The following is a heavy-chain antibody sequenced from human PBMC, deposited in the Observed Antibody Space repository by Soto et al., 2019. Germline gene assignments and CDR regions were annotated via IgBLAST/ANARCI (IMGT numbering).Heavy chain of an antibody. CDR2: ISGSGGST. D-gene: IGHD6-19*01. J-gene: IGHJ4*02. Sequence: GGSLRLSCAASGFTFSSYAMSWVRQAPGKGPEWVSVISGSGGSTYYADSVKGRFTISRDNSRNTVYLQMNSLRAEGTAVYYCAKCSPRYSSGLKAYYFDYWGQGTLVTVSS. CDR3: AKCSPRYSSGLKAYYFDY. CDR1: GFTFSSYA. V-gene: IGHV3-23*01.